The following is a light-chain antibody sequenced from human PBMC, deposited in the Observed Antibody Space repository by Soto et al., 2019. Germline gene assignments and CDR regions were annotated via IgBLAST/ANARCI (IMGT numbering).Light chain of an antibody. V-gene: IGLV2-14*01. J-gene: IGLJ1*01. CDR2: EVS. CDR3: SSYTSISTLYV. Sequence: QSALAQPASVSGSPGQSTTISCTGTNSDVGGYNYVSWYQQHPGKAPELMIYEVSHRPSGVSNRFSGSKSDNTASLTISGLQAEDEADYYCSSYTSISTLYVFGTGTKVTVL. CDR1: NSDVGGYNY.